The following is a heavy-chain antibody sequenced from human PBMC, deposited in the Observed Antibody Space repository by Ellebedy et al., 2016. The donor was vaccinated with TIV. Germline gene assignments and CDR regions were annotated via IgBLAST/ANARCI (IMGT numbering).Heavy chain of an antibody. Sequence: SGPTLVKPTETLTLTCTVSGFSLRNPRMGVSWIRQPPGKALEWLAHIFSSGKEAYNTSLKNRLAISQDTSKSQVVLTMTNMDPTDTATYYCAQKQGSWGPRFDNWGQGTPVTVSS. CDR3: AQKQGSWGPRFDN. J-gene: IGHJ4*02. V-gene: IGHV2-26*01. CDR2: IFSSGKE. CDR1: GFSLRNPRMG. D-gene: IGHD2-15*01.